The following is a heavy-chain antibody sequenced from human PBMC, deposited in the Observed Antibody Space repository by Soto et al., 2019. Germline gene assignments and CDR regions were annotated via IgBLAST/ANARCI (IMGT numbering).Heavy chain of an antibody. J-gene: IGHJ6*02. CDR1: GGTFSSYA. CDR2: IIPIFGTA. Sequence: SVKVSCKASGGTFSSYAISWVRQAPGQGLEWMGGIIPIFGTANYAQKFQGRVTITADESTSTAYMELSSLRSEDTAVYYCARDLGGIAVAGSSYYYGMDVWGQGTTVTVSS. V-gene: IGHV1-69*13. CDR3: ARDLGGIAVAGSSYYYGMDV. D-gene: IGHD6-19*01.